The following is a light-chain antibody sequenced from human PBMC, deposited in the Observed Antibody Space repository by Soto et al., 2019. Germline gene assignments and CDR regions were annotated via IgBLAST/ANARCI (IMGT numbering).Light chain of an antibody. Sequence: EIVLTQSPGTLSLSPGESAALSCRASQSVSSSYLAWYQQKPGQAPRLLIYGASSRATGIPDRFSASGSGTDFTLTISRLEPEDFATYYCQHYNSYSEAFGQGTKVELK. CDR2: GAS. J-gene: IGKJ1*01. CDR3: QHYNSYSEA. CDR1: QSVSSSY. V-gene: IGKV3-20*01.